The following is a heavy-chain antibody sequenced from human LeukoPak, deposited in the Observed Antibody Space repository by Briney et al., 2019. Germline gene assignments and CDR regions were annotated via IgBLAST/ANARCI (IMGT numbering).Heavy chain of an antibody. J-gene: IGHJ6*02. D-gene: IGHD6-13*01. Sequence: PGGSLRLSCAASGFTFSNYGMHWVRQAPGKGLEWVAVIWYDGGNKYYADSVKGRFTISRDNSKNTLYLQMNSLRAEDTAVYYCAKDQEQQLVRDYYYYGMDVWGQGATVTVSS. V-gene: IGHV3-30*02. CDR1: GFTFSNYG. CDR2: IWYDGGNK. CDR3: AKDQEQQLVRDYYYYGMDV.